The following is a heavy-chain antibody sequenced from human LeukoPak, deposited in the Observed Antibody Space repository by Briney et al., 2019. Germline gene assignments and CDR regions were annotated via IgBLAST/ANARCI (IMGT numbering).Heavy chain of an antibody. V-gene: IGHV3-74*01. CDR1: GFTFSSYW. CDR2: IKKDGTST. J-gene: IGHJ6*02. Sequence: GGSPRLSCAASGFTFSSYWIHWVRQAPGKGLVWLSRIKKDGTSTSYADSVQGRFTISRDNAKNTVYVQMSSLRAEDTAVYYCARENYHGLDVWGQGTTVTVSS. CDR3: ARENYHGLDV.